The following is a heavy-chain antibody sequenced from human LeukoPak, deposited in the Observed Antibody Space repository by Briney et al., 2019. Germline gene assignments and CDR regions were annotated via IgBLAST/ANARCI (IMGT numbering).Heavy chain of an antibody. D-gene: IGHD6-6*01. Sequence: PSETLSLTCTVSNYSISSGYYWGWIRQPPGKGLEWIGSIYHSGSTYYNPSLNSRVTISVDTSKNQFSLKLSSVTAADTAVYYCARDLPSIARLYYFDYWGQGTLVTVSS. CDR3: ARDLPSIARLYYFDY. J-gene: IGHJ4*02. CDR2: IYHSGST. CDR1: NYSISSGYY. V-gene: IGHV4-38-2*02.